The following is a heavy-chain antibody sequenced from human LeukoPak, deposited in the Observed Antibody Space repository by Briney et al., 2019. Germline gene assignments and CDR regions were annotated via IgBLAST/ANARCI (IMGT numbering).Heavy chain of an antibody. D-gene: IGHD1-1*01. CDR3: AKKRRPEGPNYYGMDV. V-gene: IGHV3-23*01. CDR2: ISGSGGST. Sequence: PGGSLRLSCAASGFTFSSYAMSWVRQAPGKGLEWVSGISGSGGSTYYADSVKGRFTISRDNSKNTLYLQMNSLRAEDTAVYYCAKKRRPEGPNYYGMDVWGQGTTVTVSS. J-gene: IGHJ6*02. CDR1: GFTFSSYA.